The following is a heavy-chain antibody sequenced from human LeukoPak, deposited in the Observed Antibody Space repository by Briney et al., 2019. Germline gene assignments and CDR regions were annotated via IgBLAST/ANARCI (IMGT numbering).Heavy chain of an antibody. CDR1: GYTFTSYG. D-gene: IGHD2-15*01. V-gene: IGHV1-18*01. CDR2: ISAYNGNT. CDR3: ARVGSGDIVVVVAATLAFDI. Sequence: ASVKVFCKASGYTFTSYGISWVRQAPGQGLEWMGWISAYNGNTNYAQKLQGRVTMTTDTSTSTAYMELRSLRSDDTAVYYCARVGSGDIVVVVAATLAFDIWGQGTMVTVSS. J-gene: IGHJ3*02.